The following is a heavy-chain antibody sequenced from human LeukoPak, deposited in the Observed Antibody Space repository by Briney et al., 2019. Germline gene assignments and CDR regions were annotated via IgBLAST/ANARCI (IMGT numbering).Heavy chain of an antibody. CDR3: AKESPQFDY. CDR1: GFTFSNYA. Sequence: GASLRLSCAASGFTFSNYAMSWVRQAPGRGLEWVSTISGGGDSIYYADSVKGRFTISRDNSKNTLYLQMKSLRVEDTAVYYCAKESPQFDYWGQGTLDTVSS. J-gene: IGHJ4*02. V-gene: IGHV3-23*01. CDR2: ISGGGDSI.